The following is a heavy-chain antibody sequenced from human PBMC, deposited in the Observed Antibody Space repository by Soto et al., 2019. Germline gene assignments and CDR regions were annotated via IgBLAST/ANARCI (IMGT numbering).Heavy chain of an antibody. D-gene: IGHD1-1*01. Sequence: PGGSLRLSCAASGFTFDDYGMSWVRQAPGKGLEWVSGINWNGGSTGYADSVKGRFTISRDNSKNTLYLQMNSLRAEDTAVYYCAKDIIQRLNYYYGMDVWGQGTTVTVS. CDR1: GFTFDDYG. CDR3: AKDIIQRLNYYYGMDV. J-gene: IGHJ6*02. V-gene: IGHV3-20*04. CDR2: INWNGGST.